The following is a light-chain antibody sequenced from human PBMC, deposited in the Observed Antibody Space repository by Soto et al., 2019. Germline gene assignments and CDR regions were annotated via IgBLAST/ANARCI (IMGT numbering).Light chain of an antibody. CDR2: DAS. CDR3: QQYAVSPIT. V-gene: IGKV3D-11*03. J-gene: IGKJ5*01. CDR1: QYINTR. Sequence: IVLTHSPATLSSFPGDRVTLSCRASQYINTRLAWYQHRPGQAPRLLIYDASNRATGIPARFSGSGSGTDFTLTISRLEPEDFAVFYCQQYAVSPITFGQGTRLEIK.